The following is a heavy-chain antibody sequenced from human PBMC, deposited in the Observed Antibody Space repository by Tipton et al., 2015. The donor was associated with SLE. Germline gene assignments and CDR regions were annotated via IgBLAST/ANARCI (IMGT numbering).Heavy chain of an antibody. CDR3: ARGDNWDYMED. CDR2: IYTSGSP. Sequence: PGLVKPSETLSLTCTVSGDSIDSGVYYWSWIRQPAGKGLEWLGHIYTSGSPYYNPSLKSRVSISVDTSKNQFSLKLSSVTAADTAVYYCARGDNWDYMEDWGQGTLVTVSS. D-gene: IGHD1-7*01. J-gene: IGHJ4*02. CDR1: GDSIDSGVYY. V-gene: IGHV4-61*10.